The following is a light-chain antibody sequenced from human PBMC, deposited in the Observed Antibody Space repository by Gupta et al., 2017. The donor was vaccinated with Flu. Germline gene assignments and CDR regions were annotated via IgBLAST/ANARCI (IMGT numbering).Light chain of an antibody. CDR3: QSYDNSMSTSV. J-gene: IGLJ3*02. V-gene: IGLV1-40*01. CDR2: ANT. Sequence: VTRSCTGSSANIGVGYGVHWYQQLPATAPKLLIYANTNRPSGVPDRFSASKSATSAALATTWLHPEDEADYYCQSYDNSMSTSVFGGGTKLTVL. CDR1: SANIGVGYG.